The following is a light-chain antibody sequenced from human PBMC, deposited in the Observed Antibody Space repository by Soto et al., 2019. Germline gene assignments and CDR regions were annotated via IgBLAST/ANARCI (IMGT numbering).Light chain of an antibody. CDR2: GAS. J-gene: IGKJ5*01. V-gene: IGKV3-20*01. CDR1: QSISSAY. Sequence: EIVLTQSPGTLSLSPGERATLSCRASQSISSAYLAWYQQRPGQTPRLLIYGASSRATGIPDRFSGSGSGTDFNLTISRLEPEDFAVYYCQQYGTSPITFGQGTRLEIK. CDR3: QQYGTSPIT.